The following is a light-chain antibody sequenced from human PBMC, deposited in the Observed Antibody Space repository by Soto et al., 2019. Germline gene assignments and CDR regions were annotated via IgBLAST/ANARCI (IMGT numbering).Light chain of an antibody. Sequence: EIVLTQSPGTLSLYPGERATLSCRASQSVSSSYLAWYQQKPGQAPRLLIYGASSRDTGIPDRFSGSGSGTDFTLTISRLEPEDFAVYYCQQYGSSRTFGQGTKVEIK. J-gene: IGKJ1*01. V-gene: IGKV3-20*01. CDR3: QQYGSSRT. CDR2: GAS. CDR1: QSVSSSY.